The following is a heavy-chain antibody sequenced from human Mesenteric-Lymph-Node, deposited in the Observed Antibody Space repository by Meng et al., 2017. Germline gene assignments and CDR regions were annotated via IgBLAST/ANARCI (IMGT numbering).Heavy chain of an antibody. V-gene: IGHV3-33*01. CDR2: IWYDGSNK. Sequence: GESLKISCAASGFTFSSYGMHWVRQAPGKGLEWVAVIWYDGSNKYYADSVKGRFTISRDNSKNTLYLQMNSLRAEDTAVYYCARDVSRVAAAAESHYYYGMDVWGQGTTVTVSS. CDR1: GFTFSSYG. D-gene: IGHD6-13*01. J-gene: IGHJ6*02. CDR3: ARDVSRVAAAAESHYYYGMDV.